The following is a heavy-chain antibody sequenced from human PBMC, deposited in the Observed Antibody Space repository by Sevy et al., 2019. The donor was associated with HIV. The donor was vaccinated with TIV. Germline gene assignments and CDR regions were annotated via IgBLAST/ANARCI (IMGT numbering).Heavy chain of an antibody. CDR3: AKDKESAVAGTGFDY. D-gene: IGHD6-19*01. CDR2: ISGSGGST. Sequence: GGSLRLSCAASGFTFSSYAMSWVRQAPGKGLEWVSAISGSGGSTYYAESVKGRLTISRDNSKNTLYLQMNSLRAEDTAVYYCAKDKESAVAGTGFDYWGQGTLVTVSS. V-gene: IGHV3-23*01. CDR1: GFTFSSYA. J-gene: IGHJ4*02.